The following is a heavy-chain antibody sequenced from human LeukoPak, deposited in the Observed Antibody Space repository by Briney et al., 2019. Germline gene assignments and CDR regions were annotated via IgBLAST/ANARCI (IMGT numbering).Heavy chain of an antibody. Sequence: SETLSLTCTVSGGSISSGSYYWSWIRQPAGKGLEWIGRIYTSGSTNYNPSLKSRVTISVDTSKNQFSLKLSSVTAADTAVYYCARDSQQQLRWFDPWGQGTLVTVSS. D-gene: IGHD6-13*01. CDR1: GGSISSGSYY. CDR2: IYTSGST. CDR3: ARDSQQQLRWFDP. V-gene: IGHV4-61*02. J-gene: IGHJ5*02.